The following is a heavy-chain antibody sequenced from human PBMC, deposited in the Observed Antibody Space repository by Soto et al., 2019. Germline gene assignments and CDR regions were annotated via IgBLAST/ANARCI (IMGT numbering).Heavy chain of an antibody. CDR3: AKDVDPAVAGGGFDF. Sequence: EVQLVESGGGLVQPGRSLRLSCAASGFTFDDYAMHWVRQAPGKGLEWVSGISWHGDSIGYADSVKGRFIISRDNAKGFGHLPMNSLRAEDTALYYCAKDVDPAVAGGGFDFWGQGTLVNVSS. CDR2: ISWHGDSI. D-gene: IGHD6-19*01. V-gene: IGHV3-9*01. CDR1: GFTFDDYA. J-gene: IGHJ4*02.